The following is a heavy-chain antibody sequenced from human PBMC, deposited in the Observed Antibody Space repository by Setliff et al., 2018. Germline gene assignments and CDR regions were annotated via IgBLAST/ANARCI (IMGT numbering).Heavy chain of an antibody. CDR3: ATLTMTIQIWYFDL. D-gene: IGHD3-3*01. CDR1: GFFMSSGYH. CDR2: IYHSGST. Sequence: SETLSLTCAVSGFFMSSGYHWGWIRQTPGKGLEWIGSIYHSGSTYYNPSLKSRVTISVDTSKNQFSLQLSSETAADTAVYYCATLTMTIQIWYFDLWGRGNLVTVSS. V-gene: IGHV4-38-2*01. J-gene: IGHJ2*01.